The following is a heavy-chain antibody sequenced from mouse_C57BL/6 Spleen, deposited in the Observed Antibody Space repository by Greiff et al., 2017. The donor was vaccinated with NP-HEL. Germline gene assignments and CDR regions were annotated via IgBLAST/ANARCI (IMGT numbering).Heavy chain of an antibody. Sequence: EVKLMESGPGLVKPSQSLSLTCSVTGYSITSGYYWNWIRQFPGNKLEWMGYISYDGSNNYNPSLKNRISITRDTSKNQFFLKLNSVTTEDTATYYCARRDGYYEGAWFAYWGQGTLVTVSA. D-gene: IGHD2-3*01. CDR2: ISYDGSN. J-gene: IGHJ3*01. V-gene: IGHV3-6*01. CDR1: GYSITSGYY. CDR3: ARRDGYYEGAWFAY.